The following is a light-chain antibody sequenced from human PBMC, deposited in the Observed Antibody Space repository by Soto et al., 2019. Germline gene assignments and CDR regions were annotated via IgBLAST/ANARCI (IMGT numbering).Light chain of an antibody. Sequence: QSVLTQPPSMSGAPGQRVTISCTGSSSNIGAGYDVHWYQQHPGTAPKLLIFDNNNRPSGVPDRFSGSKSHTSASLAITGLQAEDEADYYCQSFDTSLSGFVVFGGGTKVTVL. CDR1: SSNIGAGYD. CDR2: DNN. CDR3: QSFDTSLSGFVV. J-gene: IGLJ2*01. V-gene: IGLV1-40*01.